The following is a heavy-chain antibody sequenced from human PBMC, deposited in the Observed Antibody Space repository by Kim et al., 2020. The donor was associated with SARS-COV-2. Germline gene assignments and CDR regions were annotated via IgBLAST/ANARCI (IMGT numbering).Heavy chain of an antibody. CDR1: GFTFRNAW. J-gene: IGHJ4*02. Sequence: GGSLRLSCAASGFTFRNAWMSWVRQAPGKGLEWIGLIKSKTDGGTADYAAPVRGRFTISRDDSKDTVFLQMNSLKTEDTGVYYCSADGADMELATRLSDTFFDYWGQGALVTVSS. CDR2: IKSKTDGGTA. V-gene: IGHV3-15*01. CDR3: SADGADMELATRLSDTFFDY. D-gene: IGHD5-12*01.